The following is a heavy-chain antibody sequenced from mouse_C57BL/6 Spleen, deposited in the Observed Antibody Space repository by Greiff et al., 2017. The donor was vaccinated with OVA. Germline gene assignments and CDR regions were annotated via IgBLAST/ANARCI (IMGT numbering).Heavy chain of an antibody. D-gene: IGHD2-4*01. CDR3: ARRDDYTAAWFAY. CDR2: IDPSDSYT. CDR1: GYTFTSYW. J-gene: IGHJ3*01. V-gene: IGHV1-69*01. Sequence: QVQLQQSGAELVMPGASVKLSCKASGYTFTSYWMHWVKQRPGQGLEWIGEIDPSDSYTNYNQKFKGKSTLTVDKSSSTAYMQLSSLTSEDSAVYYCARRDDYTAAWFAYWGQGTLVTVSA.